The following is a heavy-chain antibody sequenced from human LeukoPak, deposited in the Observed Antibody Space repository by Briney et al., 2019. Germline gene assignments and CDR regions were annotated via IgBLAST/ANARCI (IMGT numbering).Heavy chain of an antibody. D-gene: IGHD3-22*01. CDR2: IYDGVTA. Sequence: SQTLSLTCTVSGGSISSGGYFWNWIRQPPGWGLEWIGYIYDGVTAYSNPSLESRVTISVDRSKNHFSLRLSSVTAADTAVYYCARHEPGITMIRPGGVWGQGTLVTVSS. CDR1: GGSISSGGYF. J-gene: IGHJ4*02. V-gene: IGHV4-30-2*01. CDR3: ARHEPGITMIRPGGV.